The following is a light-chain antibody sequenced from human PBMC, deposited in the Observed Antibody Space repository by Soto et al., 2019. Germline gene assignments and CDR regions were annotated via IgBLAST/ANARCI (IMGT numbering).Light chain of an antibody. Sequence: QSVLTQPPSVSGAPGQRVTISCTGTSSNIGAGYAVHWYQQLPGTAPKLLMSGNNNRPSGVPDRFSGSKSGASASLAITGLQAEDEADYYCQSYDYRLTGSVVFGGGTKLTVL. CDR2: GNN. V-gene: IGLV1-40*01. J-gene: IGLJ2*01. CDR3: QSYDYRLTGSVV. CDR1: SSNIGAGYA.